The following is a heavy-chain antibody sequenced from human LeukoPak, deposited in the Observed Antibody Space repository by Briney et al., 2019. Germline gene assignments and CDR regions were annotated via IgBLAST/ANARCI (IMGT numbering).Heavy chain of an antibody. CDR3: ARDPGRTGGQYYYGMDV. J-gene: IGHJ6*02. Sequence: PGGSLRLSCAASGFTFSSYSMNWVRQAPGKGLEWVSYISSSSSTIYYADSVKGRFTISRDNAKNSLYLQMNSLRAEDTAVYYCARDPGRTGGQYYYGMDVWGQGTTVTVSS. CDR2: ISSSSSTI. CDR1: GFTFSSYS. V-gene: IGHV3-48*04.